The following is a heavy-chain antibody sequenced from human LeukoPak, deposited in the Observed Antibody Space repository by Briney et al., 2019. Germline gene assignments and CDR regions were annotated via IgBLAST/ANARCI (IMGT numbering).Heavy chain of an antibody. V-gene: IGHV3-53*04. CDR2: IYSDGNT. CDR3: ARSGRGSSTDYLDY. D-gene: IGHD2-2*01. Sequence: GGSLRLSCAATGFTVSSNYMNWVRQAPGTGLEWVSLIYSDGNTRYADSVKGRFTISRHNSKNTLYLQMNSLRPDDTAVYYCARSGRGSSTDYLDYWGQGTLVTVSS. CDR1: GFTVSSNY. J-gene: IGHJ4*02.